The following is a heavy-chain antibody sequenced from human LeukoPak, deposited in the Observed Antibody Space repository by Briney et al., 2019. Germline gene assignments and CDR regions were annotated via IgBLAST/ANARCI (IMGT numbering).Heavy chain of an antibody. CDR3: ARVAISRPAFDY. CDR1: GYTFTSYT. J-gene: IGHJ4*02. V-gene: IGHV1-2*02. CDR2: INPNSGGT. D-gene: IGHD2-21*01. Sequence: ASVTVSCKASGYTFTSYTISWVRQAPGQGLEGMGWINPNSGGTNYAQKFQGRVTMTRDTSISTAYMELSRLRSDDTAVYYCARVAISRPAFDYWGQGTLVTVAS.